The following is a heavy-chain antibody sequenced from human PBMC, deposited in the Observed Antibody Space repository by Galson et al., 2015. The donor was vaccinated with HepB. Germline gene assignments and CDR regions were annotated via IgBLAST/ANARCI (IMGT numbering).Heavy chain of an antibody. CDR1: GFTFSKYA. D-gene: IGHD4-17*01. V-gene: IGHV3-23*01. J-gene: IGHJ4*02. CDR2: ISGSGVST. CDR3: AAHKEDFGASVIGY. Sequence: SLRLSCAASGFTFSKYALSWVRQAPGKGLEWVSAISGSGVSTYYTDSVKGRFTISRDNSKNTLFLQLNSLRAEDTAVYYCAAHKEDFGASVIGYWGQGTLVTASS.